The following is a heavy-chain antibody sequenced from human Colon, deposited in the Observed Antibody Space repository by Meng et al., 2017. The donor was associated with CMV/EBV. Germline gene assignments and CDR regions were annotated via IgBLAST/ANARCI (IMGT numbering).Heavy chain of an antibody. V-gene: IGHV6-1*01. Sequence: VTGNTAAWNWIRQSPSRGLEWLGRTFYRSKWYNDYDPSVKSRITIDPDTSKNQFSRQLNSVTPEDTAVYYCARETTINRGVINPLDYWGQGSLVTVSS. D-gene: IGHD3-10*01. CDR3: ARETTINRGVINPLDY. J-gene: IGHJ4*02. CDR2: TFYRSKWYN. CDR1: VTGNTAA.